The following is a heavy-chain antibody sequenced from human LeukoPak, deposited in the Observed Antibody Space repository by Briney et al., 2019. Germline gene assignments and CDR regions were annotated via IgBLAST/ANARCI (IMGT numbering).Heavy chain of an antibody. CDR1: GGSISSYY. V-gene: IGHV4-59*12. CDR3: ARAGRATLDY. CDR2: IYYSGST. D-gene: IGHD1-26*01. Sequence: SETLSLTCTVSGGSISSYYWSWIRQPPGKGLEWIGYIYYSGSTNYNPSLKSRVTISVDTSKNQFSLKLSSVTAADTAVYYCARAGRATLDYWGQGTLVTVSS. J-gene: IGHJ4*02.